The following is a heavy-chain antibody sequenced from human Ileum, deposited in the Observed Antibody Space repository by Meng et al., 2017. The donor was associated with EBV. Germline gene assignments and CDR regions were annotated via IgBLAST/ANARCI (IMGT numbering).Heavy chain of an antibody. J-gene: IGHJ4*02. V-gene: IGHV7-4-1*02. CDR2: INTNTGKP. CDR3: ARDSEAADY. D-gene: IGHD6-25*01. Sequence: QVQVVQSGSELKKPGALVRISCKASGYTFTTYGMNWVRQAPGQGLEWMGWINTNTGKPTYAQGLTGRFVFSLDTSVSTAYLQISSLKAEDTAVYYCARDSEAADYWGQGTLVTVSS. CDR1: GYTFTTYG.